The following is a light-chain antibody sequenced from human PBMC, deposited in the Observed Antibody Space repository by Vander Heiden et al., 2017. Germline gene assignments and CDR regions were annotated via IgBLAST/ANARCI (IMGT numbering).Light chain of an antibody. CDR2: MNS. CDR3: AAWDDSLKGWV. CDR1: ISNIGSNY. V-gene: IGLV1-47*01. J-gene: IGLJ3*02. Sequence: QSVLTQPPSASGTPGQRVTISCSGSISNIGSNYVYWYQQVPRTAPKLLIYMNSQRPSGVPDRFSGSKSGTSGSLAISGLRSEDEADYYCAAWDDSLKGWVFGGGTKLTVL.